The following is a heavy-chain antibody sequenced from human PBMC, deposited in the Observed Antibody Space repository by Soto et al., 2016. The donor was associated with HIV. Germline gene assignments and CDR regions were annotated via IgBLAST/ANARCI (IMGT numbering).Heavy chain of an antibody. CDR2: IYSGGDT. CDR3: ARRGGMSY. J-gene: IGHJ4*02. V-gene: IGHV3-53*02. Sequence: EVQLVETGGGVIQPGESLRLSCAASGFIVSSNYMSWVRQAPGKGLEWVSVIYSGGDTYYADSVKGRFTISRDTSENMLFLQMDSLRADDTAVYYCARRGGMSYXGQGTLVHRLL. CDR1: GFIVSSNY.